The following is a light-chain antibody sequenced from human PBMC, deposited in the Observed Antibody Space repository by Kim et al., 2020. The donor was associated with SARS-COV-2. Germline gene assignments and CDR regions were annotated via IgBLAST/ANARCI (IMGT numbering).Light chain of an antibody. J-gene: IGLJ2*01. CDR2: DTS. Sequence: PGGTVTLTCGSSTGAVTSGHYPYWFQQKPSQVPKTLIYDTSNKPSWTPARFSGSLLGGKAALTLSGAQPEDEAEYFCLLFYSGVQIFGVGTQLTVL. CDR3: LLFYSGVQI. V-gene: IGLV7-46*01. CDR1: TGAVTSGHY.